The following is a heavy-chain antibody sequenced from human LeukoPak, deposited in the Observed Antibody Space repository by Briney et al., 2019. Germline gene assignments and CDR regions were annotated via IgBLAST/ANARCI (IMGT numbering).Heavy chain of an antibody. CDR2: IYYSGST. Sequence: KPSETLSLTCTVSGYSISSGYYWSWIRQPPGKGLEWIGYIYYSGSTNYNPSLKSRVTISVDTSKNQFSLKLSSVTAADTAVYYCARGGDVARNPLFDYWGQGTLVTVSS. V-gene: IGHV4-61*01. J-gene: IGHJ4*02. CDR3: ARGGDVARNPLFDY. CDR1: GYSISSGYY. D-gene: IGHD3-16*01.